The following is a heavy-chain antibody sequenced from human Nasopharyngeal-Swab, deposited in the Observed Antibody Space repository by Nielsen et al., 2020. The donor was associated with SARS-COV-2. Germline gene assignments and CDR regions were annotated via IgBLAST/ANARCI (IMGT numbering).Heavy chain of an antibody. CDR2: IYTGGST. Sequence: SETLSLTCTVSGGSISSGSYYWSWIRQPAGKGLEWIGRIYTGGSTNYNPSLKSRVTISVDTSKNQFSLKLSSVTAADTAVYYCARDWMIAVAGYYYYYGMDVWGQGTTVTVSS. V-gene: IGHV4-61*02. D-gene: IGHD6-19*01. J-gene: IGHJ6*02. CDR1: GGSISSGSYY. CDR3: ARDWMIAVAGYYYYYGMDV.